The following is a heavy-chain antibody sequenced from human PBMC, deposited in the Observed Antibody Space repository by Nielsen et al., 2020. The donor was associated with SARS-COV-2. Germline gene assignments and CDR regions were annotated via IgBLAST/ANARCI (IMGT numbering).Heavy chain of an antibody. CDR3: ARGGSYSSWYFDL. CDR1: GGSFSGYY. CDR2: INHRGST. D-gene: IGHD3-10*01. V-gene: IGHV4-34*01. Sequence: SETLSLTCAVYGGSFSGYYWSWIRQPQGKGLEWIGEINHRGSTNYNPAFKSRVTISVDTSKNQFSLKMTSVTAADTAVYYCARGGSYSSWYFDLWGRGTLVTVSS. J-gene: IGHJ2*01.